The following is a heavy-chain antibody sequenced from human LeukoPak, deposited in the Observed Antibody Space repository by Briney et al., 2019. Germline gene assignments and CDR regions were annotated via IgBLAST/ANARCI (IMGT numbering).Heavy chain of an antibody. J-gene: IGHJ6*02. CDR3: ARATYDTHYGMDF. Sequence: SETLSLTCTVSGGSISNFYWSWIRQPPGKGLEWIGYIYHSGSTNYNPSLESRVTISVDTSKNHSSLKLNSLTAADTPVYYCARATYDTHYGMDFWGQGTTVTVSS. CDR2: IYHSGST. CDR1: GGSISNFY. D-gene: IGHD3-9*01. V-gene: IGHV4-59*01.